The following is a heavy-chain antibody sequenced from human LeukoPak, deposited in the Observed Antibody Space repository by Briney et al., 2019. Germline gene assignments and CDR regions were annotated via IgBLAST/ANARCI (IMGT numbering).Heavy chain of an antibody. CDR2: ISSSGSTV. Sequence: GGSLRLSCAASGFTFSTYEMHWVRQAPGKGLEWVSDISSSGSTVYYADSVKGRFTTSRDNAKNFLYLQMHSLRAEDTAAYYCSLLAVASPQDYWGQGTLVTVSS. J-gene: IGHJ4*02. D-gene: IGHD6-19*01. V-gene: IGHV3-48*03. CDR3: SLLAVASPQDY. CDR1: GFTFSTYE.